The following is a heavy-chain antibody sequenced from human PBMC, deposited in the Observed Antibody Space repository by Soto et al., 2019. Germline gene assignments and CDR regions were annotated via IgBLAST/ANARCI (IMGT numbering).Heavy chain of an antibody. CDR3: ARGPSGDKVDY. J-gene: IGHJ4*02. CDR1: GGSISSGDYC. Sequence: QVQLQESGPGLVEPSQTLSLTCTVSGGSISSGDYCWSWIRQTPGKGLEWIGHIYNRGSTYSNPSLKSRVNIAVDTSKNQFSLKLSSVTAADTAVYYCARGPSGDKVDYWGQGTLVTVSS. CDR2: IYNRGST. D-gene: IGHD1-26*01. V-gene: IGHV4-30-4*01.